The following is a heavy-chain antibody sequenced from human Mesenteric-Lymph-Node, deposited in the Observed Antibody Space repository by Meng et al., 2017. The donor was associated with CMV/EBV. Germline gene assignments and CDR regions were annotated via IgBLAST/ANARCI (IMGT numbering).Heavy chain of an antibody. J-gene: IGHJ6*02. V-gene: IGHV3-66*02. CDR2: IYSGGST. D-gene: IGHD2-2*02. Sequence: GESLKISCAASGFTVSSNYMSWVRQAPGKGLEWVSVIYSGGSTYYADSVKGRFTISRDNSKNTLYLQMNSLRAEDTAVYYCARDCSSTSCYTRGVGMDVWGQGTTVTVSS. CDR1: GFTVSSNY. CDR3: ARDCSSTSCYTRGVGMDV.